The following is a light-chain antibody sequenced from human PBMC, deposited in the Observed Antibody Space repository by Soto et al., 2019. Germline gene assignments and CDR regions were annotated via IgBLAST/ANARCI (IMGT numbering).Light chain of an antibody. CDR1: QSVSSY. V-gene: IGKV3-11*01. Sequence: EIVLTQSPATLSLSPGERATLSCRASQSVSSYLAWYKQKPGQAPRLLIYDASNRATGIPARFSGSGSGTDFPLTISSLEPEDFAVYYCQQRSNWQYTFGQGTKLEIK. J-gene: IGKJ2*01. CDR2: DAS. CDR3: QQRSNWQYT.